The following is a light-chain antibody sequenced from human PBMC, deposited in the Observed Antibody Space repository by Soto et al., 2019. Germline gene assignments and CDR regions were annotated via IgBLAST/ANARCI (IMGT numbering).Light chain of an antibody. J-gene: IGKJ5*01. Sequence: EIVLTQSPATQSLSPGERATLSCRASQSVRNSLIWYQQKPGQAPTLLIYDVSNRAVGIPARFSGSGSETDFTVTISSLEPEDFAVYYCQQRYSWPITFGQGTRLEIK. CDR1: QSVRNS. CDR3: QQRYSWPIT. V-gene: IGKV3-11*01. CDR2: DVS.